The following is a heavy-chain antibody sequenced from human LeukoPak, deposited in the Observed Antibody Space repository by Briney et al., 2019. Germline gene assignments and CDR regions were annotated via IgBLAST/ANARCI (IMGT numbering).Heavy chain of an antibody. CDR3: ARFAGFGYPLYYYYYGMDV. J-gene: IGHJ6*02. V-gene: IGHV3-7*01. Sequence: GGSLRLSFAASGFTFSSYGISWFRQAPGKGLDGVANIKKDGSEEYYVDSVKGRFTTSRDNAKNSLYLQMNSLRAEDTAVYYCARFAGFGYPLYYYYYGMDVWGQGTTVTVSS. CDR1: GFTFSSYG. CDR2: IKKDGSEE. D-gene: IGHD3-10*01.